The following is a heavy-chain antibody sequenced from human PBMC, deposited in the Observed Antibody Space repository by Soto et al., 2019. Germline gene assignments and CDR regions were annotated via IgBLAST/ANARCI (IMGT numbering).Heavy chain of an antibody. D-gene: IGHD4-17*01. J-gene: IGHJ4*02. Sequence: QVHLQESGPGLVKPSQTLSLTCTVSGGSISSPDYYWSWIRQPPGKGLEWIGYIYSSGNTYYNPSLKSRLTISVDTSKNQFSLKLNSVTAADTALYYCARGLPAATVVTCYFDYWGQGTLVTVSS. V-gene: IGHV4-31*03. CDR2: IYSSGNT. CDR1: GGSISSPDYY. CDR3: ARGLPAATVVTCYFDY.